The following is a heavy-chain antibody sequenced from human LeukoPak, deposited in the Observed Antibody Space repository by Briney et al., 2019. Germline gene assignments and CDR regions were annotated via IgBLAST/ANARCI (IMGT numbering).Heavy chain of an antibody. CDR2: INPNSGGT. CDR3: ARDHGIRAAAAARGFNY. J-gene: IGHJ4*02. Sequence: ASVKVSCKASGHTFTGYYMHWVRQAPGQGLEWMGWINPNSGGTNYAQKFQGRVTMTRDTSISTAYMELSRLRSDDTAVYYCARDHGIRAAAAARGFNYWGQGTLVTVSS. D-gene: IGHD6-13*01. CDR1: GHTFTGYY. V-gene: IGHV1-2*02.